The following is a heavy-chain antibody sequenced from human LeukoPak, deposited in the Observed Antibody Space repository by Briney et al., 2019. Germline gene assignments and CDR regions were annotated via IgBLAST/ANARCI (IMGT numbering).Heavy chain of an antibody. CDR3: AGDFGYFQH. J-gene: IGHJ1*01. CDR2: IKQGGREK. D-gene: IGHD3-10*01. CDR1: GFTFSSYW. V-gene: IGHV3-7*04. Sequence: GGSLRLSCAASGFTFSSYWMTWVSPAPGKGLEWVANIKQGGREKYYVDSVKGRFTISRDNAKSSLYLQMNSLRDEDTAVYYCAGDFGYFQHWGQGTLVTVSS.